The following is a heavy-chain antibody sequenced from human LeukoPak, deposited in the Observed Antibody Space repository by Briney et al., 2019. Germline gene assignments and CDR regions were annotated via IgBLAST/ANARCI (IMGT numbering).Heavy chain of an antibody. V-gene: IGHV3-11*04. CDR1: GFTFSDYY. J-gene: IGHJ4*02. CDR3: ARVGYNGWNFEN. CDR2: ISSSGSTI. Sequence: GGSLRLSCAASGFTFSDYYMSWIRQAPGKGLEWVSYISSSGSTIYYADSVKGRFTISRDNAKNSLHLEVNSLRAEDTALYYCARVGYNGWNFENWGQGTLVTVSS. D-gene: IGHD5-12*01.